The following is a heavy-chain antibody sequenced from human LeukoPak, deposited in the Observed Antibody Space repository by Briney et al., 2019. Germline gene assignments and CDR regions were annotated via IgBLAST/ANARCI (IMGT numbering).Heavy chain of an antibody. J-gene: IGHJ4*02. CDR1: GFTFSKAW. Sequence: PGGSLRLSCEASGFTFSKAWMSWVRQAPGKGLEWVGRIKSKTNDGPTDYAAPGRVRFTISRADPKIHLFLQMQSRKAKDRDAYYCKYGRIVSSTTADYWGQGTLVTVSS. V-gene: IGHV3-15*01. CDR3: KYGRIVSSTTADY. D-gene: IGHD1-26*01. CDR2: IKSKTNDGPT.